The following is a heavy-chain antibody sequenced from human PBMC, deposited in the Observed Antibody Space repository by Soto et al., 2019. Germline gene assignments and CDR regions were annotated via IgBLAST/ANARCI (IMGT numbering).Heavy chain of an antibody. CDR3: ARDLGYSYGYRAYYYYGMDV. Sequence: PSETLSLTCTVSGGSISSYYWSWIRQPPGKGLEWIGYIYYSGSTNYNPSLKGRVTISVDTSKNQFSLKLSSVTAADTAVYYCARDLGYSYGYRAYYYYGMDVWGQGTTVTVSS. CDR1: GGSISSYY. J-gene: IGHJ6*02. V-gene: IGHV4-59*01. CDR2: IYYSGST. D-gene: IGHD5-18*01.